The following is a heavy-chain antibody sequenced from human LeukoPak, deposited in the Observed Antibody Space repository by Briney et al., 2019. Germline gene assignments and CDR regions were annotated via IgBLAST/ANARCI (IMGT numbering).Heavy chain of an antibody. Sequence: GGSLRLSCAASGFDFSSYTMNWVRQAPGKGLGWVSSISASSAFIHYADSVKGRFTVSRDNAKSSLFLQMNSLRAEDTAVYYCARDFRTQLDGYSPPYHFDYWGQGALVTVSS. CDR2: ISASSAFI. CDR3: ARDFRTQLDGYSPPYHFDY. J-gene: IGHJ4*02. CDR1: GFDFSSYT. V-gene: IGHV3-21*01. D-gene: IGHD5-24*01.